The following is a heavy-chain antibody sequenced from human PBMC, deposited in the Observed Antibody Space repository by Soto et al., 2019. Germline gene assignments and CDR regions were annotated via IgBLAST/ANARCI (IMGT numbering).Heavy chain of an antibody. J-gene: IGHJ4*02. V-gene: IGHV3-11*05. Sequence: PGGSLRLSCAASGFRFSDYYMSWIRQAPGKGLEWISYIDSSSGYTNYADSVKGRFTISRDNAKNSLYLQVSSLRAEDTAIYYCARDLRRNSGSYFDSWGQGT. CDR2: IDSSSGYT. CDR1: GFRFSDYY. D-gene: IGHD1-26*01. CDR3: ARDLRRNSGSYFDS.